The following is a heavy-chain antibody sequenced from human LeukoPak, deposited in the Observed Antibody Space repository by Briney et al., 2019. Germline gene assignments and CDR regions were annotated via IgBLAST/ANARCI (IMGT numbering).Heavy chain of an antibody. J-gene: IGHJ4*02. V-gene: IGHV3-30*18. CDR1: GFTFSSYG. D-gene: IGHD1-1*01. CDR3: AKAKPTGYFDY. Sequence: GRSLRLSCAASGFTFSSYGMHWVRQAPGKGLEWVAVISYDGSNKYYADSVKGRFTISRDNSKNTLYLQMNSLRAEDTAVYYCAKAKPTGYFDYWGQGTLVTVSS. CDR2: ISYDGSNK.